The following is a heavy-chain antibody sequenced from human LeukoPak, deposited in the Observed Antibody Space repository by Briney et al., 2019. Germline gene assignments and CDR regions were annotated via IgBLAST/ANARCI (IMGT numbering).Heavy chain of an antibody. CDR2: SNPSGGST. CDR3: ARAFSSPGYCSGGSCYSGMLYYYYGMDV. V-gene: IGHV1-46*01. CDR1: GYTFTSYY. Sequence: ASVKVSCKASGYTFTSYYMHWVRQAPGQGLEWMGISNPSGGSTSYAQKFQGRVTMTRDTSTSTVYMELSSLRSEDTAVYYCARAFSSPGYCSGGSCYSGMLYYYYGMDVWGQGTTVTVSS. J-gene: IGHJ6*02. D-gene: IGHD2-15*01.